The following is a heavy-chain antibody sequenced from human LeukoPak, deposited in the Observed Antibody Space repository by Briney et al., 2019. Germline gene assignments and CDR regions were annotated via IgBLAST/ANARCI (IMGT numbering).Heavy chain of an antibody. CDR1: GYTFTSYD. J-gene: IGHJ6*02. V-gene: IGHV1-8*01. CDR2: MNPNSGNT. CDR3: ARGFRGSSPYYYGMDV. Sequence: ASVKVSCKASGYTFTSYDINWVRQATGQGLEWMGWMNPNSGNTGYAQKFQGRVTMTRNTSISTAYMELSSLRSGDTAVYYCARGFRGSSPYYYGMDVWGQGTTVTVSS. D-gene: IGHD6-6*01.